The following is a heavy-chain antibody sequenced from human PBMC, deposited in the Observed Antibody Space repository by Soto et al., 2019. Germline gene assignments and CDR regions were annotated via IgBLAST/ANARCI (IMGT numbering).Heavy chain of an antibody. D-gene: IGHD6-13*01. Sequence: ASVKVSCKASGYTFTSYDINWVRQATGQGLEWMGWMNPNSGNTGYAQKFPGSVTMTRNISISTAYMELSSLRSEDTAVYYCSRDPGIAAAGSKSVFFDYWGQGTLVTVSS. CDR1: GYTFTSYD. V-gene: IGHV1-8*01. J-gene: IGHJ4*02. CDR3: SRDPGIAAAGSKSVFFDY. CDR2: MNPNSGNT.